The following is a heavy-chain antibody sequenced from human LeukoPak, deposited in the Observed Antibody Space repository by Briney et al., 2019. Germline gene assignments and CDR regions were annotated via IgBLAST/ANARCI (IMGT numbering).Heavy chain of an antibody. J-gene: IGHJ3*02. D-gene: IGHD3-3*02. CDR2: VWYDGSNK. CDR3: ASYVLGDAFDI. CDR1: GFTFSSYG. V-gene: IGHV3-33*01. Sequence: GGSLRLSCAASGFTFSSYGMHWVRQAPGKGLEWVAVVWYDGSNKYYADSVKGRFTISRDNSKNTLYLQMNSLRAEDTAVYYCASYVLGDAFDIWGQGTMVTVSS.